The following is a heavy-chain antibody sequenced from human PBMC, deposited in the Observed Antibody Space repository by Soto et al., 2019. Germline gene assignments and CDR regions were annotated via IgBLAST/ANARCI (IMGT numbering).Heavy chain of an antibody. J-gene: IGHJ6*04. CDR1: GGTIRSSSYY. V-gene: IGHV4-39*01. CDR3: ARHQPSLIAARAYYYYGMAV. Sequence: SEKLPLTCTVSGGTIRSSSYYWGWIRQPPGKGLEWIGSIYYSGSTYYNPSLKSRVTISVDTSKNQFSLKLSSVTAADTAVYYCARHQPSLIAARAYYYYGMAVLGKGTTVT. CDR2: IYYSGST. D-gene: IGHD6-6*01.